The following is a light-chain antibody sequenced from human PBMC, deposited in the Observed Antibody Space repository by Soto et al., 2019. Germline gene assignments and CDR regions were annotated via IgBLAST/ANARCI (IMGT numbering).Light chain of an antibody. J-gene: IGLJ1*01. CDR3: SSYAGSSNV. CDR2: EVN. Sequence: QSVLIEPASACGSPGQSVAIPCTGTSSDVGGYNYVSWYQQHPGKAPKLMIYEVNKWPSGVPDRFSGSKSGNTASLTVSGLQAEDEAAYYCSSYAGSSNVFGTGTKVTVL. V-gene: IGLV2-8*01. CDR1: SSDVGGYNY.